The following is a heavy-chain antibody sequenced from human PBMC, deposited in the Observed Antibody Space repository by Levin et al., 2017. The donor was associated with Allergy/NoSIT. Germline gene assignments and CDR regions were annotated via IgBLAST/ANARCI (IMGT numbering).Heavy chain of an antibody. CDR1: GFTFDDYA. CDR3: AKDPYGSGTRPGYFQH. J-gene: IGHJ1*01. CDR2: ISWNSGSI. Sequence: PGGSLRLSCAASGFTFDDYAMHWVRQAPGKGLEWVSGISWNSGSIGYADSVKGRFTISRDNAKNSLYLQMNSLRAEDTALYYCAKDPYGSGTRPGYFQHWGQGTLVTVSS. D-gene: IGHD3-10*01. V-gene: IGHV3-9*01.